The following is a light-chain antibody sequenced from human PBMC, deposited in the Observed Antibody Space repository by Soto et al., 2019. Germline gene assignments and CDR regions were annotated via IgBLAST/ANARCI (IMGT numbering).Light chain of an antibody. CDR3: QQFNRYPPT. CDR2: AAS. CDR1: QTISSW. V-gene: IGKV1-5*01. J-gene: IGKJ1*01. Sequence: DIQMTQSPSTLSGSVGDRVTITCRASQTISSWLAWYQQKPGEAPRSLIYAASSLQSGVPSRFSGSGSGTDFTLTISSLQPEDFATYYCQQFNRYPPTFGQGTKVDIK.